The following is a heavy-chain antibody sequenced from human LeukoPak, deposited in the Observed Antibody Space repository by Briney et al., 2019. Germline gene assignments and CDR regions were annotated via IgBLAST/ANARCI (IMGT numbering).Heavy chain of an antibody. J-gene: IGHJ5*02. CDR3: AKDPDKAVPGPKGWFDP. Sequence: GGSLRLSCAASGFTCSSYAVSGVRQAPGKGLEWVSAISGSGGSTYYADSVKGRFTISRDNSKNTLYLQMNSLRAEDTAVYYCAKDPDKAVPGPKGWFDPWGQGTLVTVSS. V-gene: IGHV3-23*01. CDR1: GFTCSSYA. CDR2: ISGSGGST. D-gene: IGHD6-19*01.